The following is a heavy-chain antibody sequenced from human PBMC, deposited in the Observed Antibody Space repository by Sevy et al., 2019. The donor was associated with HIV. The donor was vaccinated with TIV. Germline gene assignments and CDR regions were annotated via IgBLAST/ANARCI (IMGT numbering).Heavy chain of an antibody. D-gene: IGHD3-16*02. CDR2: IKQDGSEK. V-gene: IGHV3-7*03. J-gene: IGHJ3*02. CDR3: ARDEVMITFGGVIGNPHAFDI. Sequence: GGSLRLSCAASGFTFSSYWMSWFRQAPGKGLEWVANIKQDGSEKYYVDSVKGRFTISRDNAKNSLYLQMNSLRAEDTAVYYCARDEVMITFGGVIGNPHAFDIWGQGTMVTVSS. CDR1: GFTFSSYW.